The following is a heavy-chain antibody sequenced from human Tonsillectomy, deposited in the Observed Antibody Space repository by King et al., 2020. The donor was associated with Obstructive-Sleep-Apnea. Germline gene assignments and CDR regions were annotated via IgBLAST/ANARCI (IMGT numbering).Heavy chain of an antibody. CDR1: GYTFTSYY. V-gene: IGHV1-46*01. Sequence: QLVPSGAEVKKPGASVKVSCKASGYTFTSYYMHWVRQAPGQGLAWMGIINPSGGSTSYAQKFQGRVTMTRDTSTSTVYMELGSLRCEDTAVYYCARDAVGGVWYYDSSGYSNAFDIWGQGTMVTVSS. J-gene: IGHJ3*02. CDR3: ARDAVGGVWYYDSSGYSNAFDI. CDR2: INPSGGST. D-gene: IGHD3-22*01.